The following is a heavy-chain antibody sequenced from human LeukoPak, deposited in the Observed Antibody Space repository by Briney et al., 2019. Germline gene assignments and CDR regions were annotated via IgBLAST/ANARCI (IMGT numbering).Heavy chain of an antibody. CDR1: GGSISSGGYY. CDR3: ARVGAGTRALDI. D-gene: IGHD3/OR15-3a*01. J-gene: IGHJ3*02. CDR2: IYYSGST. Sequence: SQTLSLTCTVSGGSISSGGYYWSWIRQHPGKGLEWIGYIYYSGSTYYNPSLKSRVTISVDTSKNQFSLKLSSVTAADTAVYYCARVGAGTRALDIWGQGTMVTVSS. V-gene: IGHV4-31*03.